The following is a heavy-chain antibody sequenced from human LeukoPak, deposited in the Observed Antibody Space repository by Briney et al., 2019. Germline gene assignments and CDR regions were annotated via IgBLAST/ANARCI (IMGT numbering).Heavy chain of an antibody. CDR3: ARDDILTPVGFDP. CDR2: INPSGGST. J-gene: IGHJ5*02. CDR1: GYTFTGYY. Sequence: GASVKVSCKASGYTFTGYYMHWVRQAPGQGREWMGIINPSGGSTSYAQKFQGRVTMTRDMSTSTVYMELSSLRSEDTAVYYCARDDILTPVGFDPWGQGTLVTVSS. D-gene: IGHD3-9*01. V-gene: IGHV1-46*01.